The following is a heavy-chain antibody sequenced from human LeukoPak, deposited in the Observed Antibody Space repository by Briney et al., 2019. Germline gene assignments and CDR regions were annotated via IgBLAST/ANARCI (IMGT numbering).Heavy chain of an antibody. Sequence: SETLSLTCTVSGYSISSGYYWGWIRQPPGKGLEWIGSIYHSGSTYYNPSLKSRVTISVDTSKNQFSLKLSSVTAADTAVYYCARRYGPGEIDYWGQGTLVTVSS. D-gene: IGHD3-10*01. V-gene: IGHV4-38-2*02. CDR1: GYSISSGYY. CDR2: IYHSGST. J-gene: IGHJ4*02. CDR3: ARRYGPGEIDY.